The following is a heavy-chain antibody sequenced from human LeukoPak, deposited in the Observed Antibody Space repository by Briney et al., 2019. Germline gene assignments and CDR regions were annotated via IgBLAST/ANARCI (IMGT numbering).Heavy chain of an antibody. D-gene: IGHD2-15*01. CDR3: AKYCSGGSCYSNDAFDI. CDR2: INHSGST. V-gene: IGHV4-34*01. CDR1: GGSFSGYY. J-gene: IGHJ3*02. Sequence: SETLSLTCAVYGGSFSGYYWSWIRQPPGKGLEWIGEINHSGSTNYNPSLKSRVTISVDKSKNQFSLKLSSVTAADTAVYYCAKYCSGGSCYSNDAFDIWGQGTMVTVSS.